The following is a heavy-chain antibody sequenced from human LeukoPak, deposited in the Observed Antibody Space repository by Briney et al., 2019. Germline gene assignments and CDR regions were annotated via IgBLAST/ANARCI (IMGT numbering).Heavy chain of an antibody. V-gene: IGHV4-38-2*02. Sequence: SETLSLTCTVSGYAISSGYYWGWIRQPPGKGLEWIGSFYHSGSTYYNQSLKSRVTMSVDTSKNQFSLKLSSVTAADTAVYYCARDQYYYDSSGSLFDYWGQGTLVTVSS. CDR2: FYHSGST. CDR3: ARDQYYYDSSGSLFDY. J-gene: IGHJ4*02. CDR1: GYAISSGYY. D-gene: IGHD3-22*01.